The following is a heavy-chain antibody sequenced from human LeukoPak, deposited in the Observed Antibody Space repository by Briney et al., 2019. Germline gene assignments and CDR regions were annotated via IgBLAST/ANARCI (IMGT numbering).Heavy chain of an antibody. V-gene: IGHV4-4*09. CDR3: ARLDSSGWRYYFNY. CDR2: IYTSGST. Sequence: SETLSLTCTVSGGSISSYYWSWIRQPPGKGLEWIGYIYTSGSTNYNPSLKSRVTISVNTSKNQFSLNLSSVTAADTAVYYCARLDSSGWRYYFNYWGQATLVTVPS. D-gene: IGHD6-19*01. J-gene: IGHJ4*01. CDR1: GGSISSYY.